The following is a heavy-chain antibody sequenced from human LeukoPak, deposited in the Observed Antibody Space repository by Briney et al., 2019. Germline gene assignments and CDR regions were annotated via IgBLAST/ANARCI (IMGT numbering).Heavy chain of an antibody. CDR2: ISSTSSYI. V-gene: IGHV3-21*01. CDR3: AKEGGMTGTSFDD. Sequence: GGSLRLSCAASGFTFGSYSMNWVRQVPGKGLQWVSSISSTSSYIYYADSVKGRFTVSRDNAKNSLSLQMDSLGAEDTAVYYCAKEGGMTGTSFDDWGQGTLVTVSS. CDR1: GFTFGSYS. J-gene: IGHJ4*02. D-gene: IGHD1-7*01.